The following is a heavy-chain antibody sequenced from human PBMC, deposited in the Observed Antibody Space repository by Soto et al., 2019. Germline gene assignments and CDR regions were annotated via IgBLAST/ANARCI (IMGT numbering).Heavy chain of an antibody. J-gene: IGHJ6*03. D-gene: IGHD2-2*01. CDR3: ARMGEYQLLGDYYYYYMDV. CDR2: IYYSGST. V-gene: IGHV4-59*08. Sequence: PSETPSITCTVSGGSISSYYWSWIRQPPGKGLEWIGYIYYSGSTNYNPSLKSRVTISVDTSKNQFSLKLSSVTAADTAVYYCARMGEYQLLGDYYYYYMDVWGKGTTVTVSS. CDR1: GGSISSYY.